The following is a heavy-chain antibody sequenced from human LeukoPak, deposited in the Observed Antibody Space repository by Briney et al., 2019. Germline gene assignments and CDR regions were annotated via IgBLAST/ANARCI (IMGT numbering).Heavy chain of an antibody. CDR2: IKQDGSEK. CDR3: AGGSGWLIEVY. V-gene: IGHV3-7*01. J-gene: IGHJ4*02. CDR1: GFTFSRYW. Sequence: GGSLRLSCAASGFTFSRYWLSWVRQAPGKGLEWVANIKQDGSEKEHVDSVKGRFTISRDNAKNSLYLQLNCLRVEDTAVYYCAGGSGWLIEVYWGQGTLVTVSS. D-gene: IGHD6-19*01.